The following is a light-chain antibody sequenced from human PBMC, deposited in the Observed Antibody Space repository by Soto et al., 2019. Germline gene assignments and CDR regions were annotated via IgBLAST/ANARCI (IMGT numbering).Light chain of an antibody. J-gene: IGKJ3*01. Sequence: DIQMTQSPSSLSASVGARVTITCQASQDIRTSLSWFQQKPGRAPKLLIYGASYLETGVPSRFRGSGSFTDFTFTISSLQPVDIATDYCQHYNNLPPFTFGPGTKVDIK. CDR1: QDIRTS. CDR3: QHYNNLPPFT. V-gene: IGKV1-33*01. CDR2: GAS.